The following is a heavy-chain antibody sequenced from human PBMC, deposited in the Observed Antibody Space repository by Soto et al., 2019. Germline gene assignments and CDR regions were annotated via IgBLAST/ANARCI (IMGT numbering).Heavy chain of an antibody. D-gene: IGHD1-26*01. CDR3: AHSRRYSGVSY. CDR1: GFTFSSYG. V-gene: IGHV3-23*01. Sequence: GGSLRLSCVASGFTFSSYGMGWVRQAPGKWLEWVSAISGSGGNTYYADSVKSRLTITKDTSKNQVVLTMTNMDPVDTATYYCAHSRRYSGVSYWGQGTLVTVSS. CDR2: ISGSGGNT. J-gene: IGHJ4*02.